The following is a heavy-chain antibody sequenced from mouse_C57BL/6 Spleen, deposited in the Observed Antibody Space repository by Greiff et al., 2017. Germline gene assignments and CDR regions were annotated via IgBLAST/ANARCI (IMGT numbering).Heavy chain of an antibody. D-gene: IGHD1-1*01. J-gene: IGHJ2*01. CDR3: ASHSTVVVRGNFDY. CDR1: GYTFTSYW. Sequence: VQLQQPGAELVMPGASVKLSCKASGYTFTSYWMHWVKQRPGQGLEWIGEIDPSDSYTNYNQKFKGKSTLTVDKSSSTAYMQLSSLTSEDSAVYYCASHSTVVVRGNFDYWGQGTTLTVSS. CDR2: IDPSDSYT. V-gene: IGHV1-69*01.